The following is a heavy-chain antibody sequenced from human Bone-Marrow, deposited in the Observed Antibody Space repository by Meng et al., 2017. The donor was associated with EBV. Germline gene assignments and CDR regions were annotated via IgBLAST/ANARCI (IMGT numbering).Heavy chain of an antibody. CDR3: ARDVSGPGLH. V-gene: IGHV3-21*01. CDR2: ISSSSSYI. J-gene: IGHJ1*01. CDR1: GFTFSSYS. D-gene: IGHD3-3*01. Sequence: EVQLVESGGGLVKPGGCLRLSCAASGFTFSSYSMNWVCQVPGKGLEWVSSISSSSSYIYYADSVKGRFTISRDNAKNSLYLQMNSLRAEDTAVYYCARDVSGPGLHWGQVTLVTVSS.